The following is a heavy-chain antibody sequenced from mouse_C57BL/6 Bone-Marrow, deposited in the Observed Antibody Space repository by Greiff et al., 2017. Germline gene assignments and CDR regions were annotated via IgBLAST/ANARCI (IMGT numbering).Heavy chain of an antibody. CDR3: ARGRFLRDYAMDY. CDR2: IDPSDSET. V-gene: IGHV1-52*01. CDR1: GYTFTSCW. J-gene: IGHJ4*01. Sequence: QVQLQQPGAELVRPGSSVKLSCKASGYTFTSCWMHWVKQRPIQGLEWIGNIDPSDSETHYNQKFKDKATLTVDKSSSTAYMQLSSLTSEDSAVYYCARGRFLRDYAMDYWGQGTSVTVSS.